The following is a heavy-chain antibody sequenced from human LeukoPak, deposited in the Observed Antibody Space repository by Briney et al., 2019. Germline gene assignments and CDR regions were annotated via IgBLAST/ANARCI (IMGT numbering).Heavy chain of an antibody. Sequence: PGGSLRLSCAASGFTFSSYGMNWVRQAPGQGLEWVSFISSSGSAIHYADSVRGRFTISRDNAKNSLYLQMSRLRAEDTAVYYCAREKLSFFDSSGYFDYWGQGTLVTVSS. CDR2: ISSSGSAI. CDR1: GFTFSSYG. V-gene: IGHV3-48*03. D-gene: IGHD3-22*01. CDR3: AREKLSFFDSSGYFDY. J-gene: IGHJ4*02.